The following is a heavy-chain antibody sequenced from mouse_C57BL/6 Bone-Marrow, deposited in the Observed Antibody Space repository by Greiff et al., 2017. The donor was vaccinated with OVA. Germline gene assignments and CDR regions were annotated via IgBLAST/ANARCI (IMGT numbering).Heavy chain of an antibody. CDR3: ARRGHYYGSSYDYAMDY. Sequence: VQLQQSGAELVRPGSSVKLSCKASGYTFTSYWMDWVKQRPGQGLEWIGNIYPSDSETHYNQKFKDKATLTVDKSSSTAYMQLSSLTSEDSAVYYCARRGHYYGSSYDYAMDYWGQGTSVTVSS. CDR1: GYTFTSYW. CDR2: IYPSDSET. J-gene: IGHJ4*01. V-gene: IGHV1-61*01. D-gene: IGHD1-1*01.